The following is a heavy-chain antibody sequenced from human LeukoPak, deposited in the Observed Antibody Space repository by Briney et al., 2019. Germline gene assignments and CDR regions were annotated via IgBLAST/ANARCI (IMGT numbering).Heavy chain of an antibody. J-gene: IGHJ4*02. CDR2: IYTSGST. Sequence: SETLSLTCTVSGGSISSYYWSWIRQPAGKGLEWIGRIYTSGSTNFNPSLKSRLTMSVDTSKNQFSLKLSSVTAADTAVYYCARVAWNDRQVDYWGQGTLVTVSS. CDR1: GGSISSYY. CDR3: ARVAWNDRQVDY. V-gene: IGHV4-4*07. D-gene: IGHD1-1*01.